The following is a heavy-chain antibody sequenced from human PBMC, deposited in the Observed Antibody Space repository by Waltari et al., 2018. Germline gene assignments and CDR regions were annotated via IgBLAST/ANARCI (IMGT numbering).Heavy chain of an antibody. D-gene: IGHD5-12*01. V-gene: IGHV4-59*11. Sequence: QVQLQESGPGLVKPSETLSLTCTVSVGSISSHYWSWIRQPPGKGLDRIWYIHYSGTTNYNPTHQSRGTISVQTAQKQFSLKLSSVSGADTAVYYCASILVARVSYYYGMDVWGQGTTVPV. CDR1: VGSISSHY. CDR2: IHYSGTT. CDR3: ASILVARVSYYYGMDV. J-gene: IGHJ6*02.